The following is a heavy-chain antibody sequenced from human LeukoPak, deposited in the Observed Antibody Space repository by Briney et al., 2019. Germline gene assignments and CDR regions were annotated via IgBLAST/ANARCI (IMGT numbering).Heavy chain of an antibody. CDR2: INPNSGDT. V-gene: IGHV1-2*06. CDR3: AREASSGSGSFDI. D-gene: IGHD3-22*01. CDR1: GYTFAGYY. Sequence: ASVKVSCKASGYTFAGYYIYWVRQAPGQGLEWMGRINPNSGDTNFAQKFQGRVTMTRDTSISTAYMELSRLRSDDTAVYYCAREASSGSGSFDIWGQGTMVTVSS. J-gene: IGHJ3*02.